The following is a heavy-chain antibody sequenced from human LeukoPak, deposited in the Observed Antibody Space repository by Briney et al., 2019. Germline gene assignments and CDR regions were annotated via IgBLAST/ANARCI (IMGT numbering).Heavy chain of an antibody. CDR3: AREAAAAGTTWDA. CDR2: ISAYNGNT. Sequence: ASVKVSCKASGYTFTSYGISWVRQAPGQGLEWMGWISAYNGNTNYAQKLQGRVTMTTDTSTSTAYMELSSLRSEDTAVYYCAREAAAAGTTWDAWGQGTLVTVSS. D-gene: IGHD6-13*01. J-gene: IGHJ5*02. V-gene: IGHV1-18*01. CDR1: GYTFTSYG.